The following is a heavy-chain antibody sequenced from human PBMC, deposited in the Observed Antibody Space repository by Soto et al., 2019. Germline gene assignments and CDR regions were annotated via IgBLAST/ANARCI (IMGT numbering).Heavy chain of an antibody. D-gene: IGHD3-3*01. V-gene: IGHV4-61*01. J-gene: IGHJ4*03. CDR1: GASFSSASHD. Sequence: PSETRSLTFNVFGASFSSASHDWCWSRQPPGKGLEWIGHIYIIVSTKYNPSIETRATIPVDMSTNPISRGATSVTAAAPGVYFCARDRVTPDSSFEVWGQGTLVTVSS. CDR2: IYIIVST. CDR3: ARDRVTPDSSFEV.